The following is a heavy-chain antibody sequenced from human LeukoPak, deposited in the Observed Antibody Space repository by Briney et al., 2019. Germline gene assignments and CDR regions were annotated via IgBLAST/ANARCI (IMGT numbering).Heavy chain of an antibody. CDR3: VSFYETY. J-gene: IGHJ4*02. Sequence: ERSLRLSCAASGNYWMHWVRQAPGKGLVWVSHINSDGGWTSYADSVKGRFTISKDNAKNTVYLQMNNLRVEDTAVYYCVSFYETYWGRGTLVTVSS. CDR2: INSDGGWT. CDR1: GNYW. V-gene: IGHV3-74*01. D-gene: IGHD2-2*01.